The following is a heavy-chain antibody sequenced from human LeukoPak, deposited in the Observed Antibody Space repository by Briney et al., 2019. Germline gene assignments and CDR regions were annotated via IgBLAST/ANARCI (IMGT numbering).Heavy chain of an antibody. CDR3: ARSSSCCSGGSCYSCGAFDI. Sequence: SETLSLTCTVSGGSISSYYWSWIRQPPGKGLEWIGYIYYSGSTNYNPSLKSRVTISVDTSKNQFPLKLSSVTAADTAVYYCARSSSCCSGGSCYSCGAFDIWGQGTMVTVSS. J-gene: IGHJ3*02. CDR1: GGSISSYY. CDR2: IYYSGST. D-gene: IGHD2-15*01. V-gene: IGHV4-59*01.